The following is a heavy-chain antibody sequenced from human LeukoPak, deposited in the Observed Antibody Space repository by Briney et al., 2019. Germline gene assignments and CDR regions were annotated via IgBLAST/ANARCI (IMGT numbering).Heavy chain of an antibody. Sequence: PGGSLRLSCAASGFTFSSYWMHWVRQAPGKGLVWVSRINSDGSSTSYADSVKGRFTISRDNAKNTLYLQMNSLRAEDTAVYYCARDRVSSGWYGMEGENWFDPWGQGTLVTVSS. V-gene: IGHV3-74*01. CDR2: INSDGSST. D-gene: IGHD6-19*01. CDR3: ARDRVSSGWYGMEGENWFDP. J-gene: IGHJ5*02. CDR1: GFTFSSYW.